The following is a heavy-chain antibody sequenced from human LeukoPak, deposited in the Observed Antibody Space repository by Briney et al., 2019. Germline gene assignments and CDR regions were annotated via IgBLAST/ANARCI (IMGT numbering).Heavy chain of an antibody. CDR1: GFTFSSYG. D-gene: IGHD3-22*01. V-gene: IGHV3-7*01. Sequence: GGSLRLSCAASGFTFSSYGMSWVRQAPGKGLEWVANIKKDGSEKYYVDSVKGRFTISRDNAKNSLYLQMNSLRAEDTAVYYCARDLYRIVVVPHYFDYWGQGTLVTVSS. CDR3: ARDLYRIVVVPHYFDY. J-gene: IGHJ4*02. CDR2: IKKDGSEK.